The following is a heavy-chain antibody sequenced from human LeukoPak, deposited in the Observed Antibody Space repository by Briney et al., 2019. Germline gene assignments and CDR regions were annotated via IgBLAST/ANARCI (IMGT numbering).Heavy chain of an antibody. CDR3: AKEAGIAVAGIPYYFDY. CDR2: ISSGGSTI. D-gene: IGHD6-19*01. Sequence: GGSLRLSCAVSGFTFSDYYMSWIRQAPGKGLEWVSYISSGGSTISHADSVKGRFTISRDNSKNTLYLQMNSLRAEDTAVYYCAKEAGIAVAGIPYYFDYWGQGTLVTVSS. V-gene: IGHV3-11*01. CDR1: GFTFSDYY. J-gene: IGHJ4*02.